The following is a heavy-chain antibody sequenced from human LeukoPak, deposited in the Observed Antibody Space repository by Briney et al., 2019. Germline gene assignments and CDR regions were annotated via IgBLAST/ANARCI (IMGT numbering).Heavy chain of an antibody. V-gene: IGHV4-30-4*01. CDR1: GGSIGSGNYY. CDR2: INYSGRT. D-gene: IGHD3-22*01. CDR3: ARDSTAYYKLDY. Sequence: PSETLSLTCTVSGGSIGSGNYYWNWIRQPPGMGLEWIGCINYSGRTYYNASLKSRLTISVDTSRNQFALKLSSVTAADTAVYYCARDSTAYYKLDYWGQGTLVTVSS. J-gene: IGHJ4*02.